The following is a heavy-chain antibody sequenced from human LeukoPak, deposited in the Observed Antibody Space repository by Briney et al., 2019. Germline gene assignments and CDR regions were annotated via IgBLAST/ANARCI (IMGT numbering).Heavy chain of an antibody. J-gene: IGHJ4*02. D-gene: IGHD2-2*01. Sequence: GGSLRLSCAASGFTFSSYGMHWVRQAPGKGLEWVAVIWYDGSNKYYADSVKGRFTISRDNSKNTLYLQMNSLRAEDTAVYYCAKAQGFIVVVPAAPDYWGQGTLVTVSS. V-gene: IGHV3-30*02. CDR1: GFTFSSYG. CDR3: AKAQGFIVVVPAAPDY. CDR2: IWYDGSNK.